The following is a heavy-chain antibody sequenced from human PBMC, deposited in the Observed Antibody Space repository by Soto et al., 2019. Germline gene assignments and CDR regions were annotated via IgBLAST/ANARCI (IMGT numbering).Heavy chain of an antibody. CDR2: FDPEDGET. V-gene: IGHV1-24*01. D-gene: IGHD3-22*01. Sequence: GASVKVSCKVSGYTLTELSMHWVRQAPGKGLEWMGGFDPEDGETIYAQKFQGRVTMTEDTSTDTAYMELSSLRSEDTAVYYCATGIGTQYYYDSSGYYFPCYWGQGTLVTVSS. J-gene: IGHJ4*02. CDR1: GYTLTELS. CDR3: ATGIGTQYYYDSSGYYFPCY.